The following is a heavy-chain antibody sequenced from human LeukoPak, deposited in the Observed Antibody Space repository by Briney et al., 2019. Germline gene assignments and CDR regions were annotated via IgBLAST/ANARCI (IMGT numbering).Heavy chain of an antibody. CDR3: ARGGYSFDY. Sequence: GGSLRLSCAAYGFSLSGYWMSWVRQAPGKGLEWVARLHADGNEKYFVHSVKGRFIVSRDNAKNSLYLQMNSLRVEDTAVHYCARGGYSFDYLGQGTLVTVSS. CDR1: GFSLSGYW. V-gene: IGHV3-7*01. CDR2: LHADGNEK. D-gene: IGHD5-12*01. J-gene: IGHJ4*02.